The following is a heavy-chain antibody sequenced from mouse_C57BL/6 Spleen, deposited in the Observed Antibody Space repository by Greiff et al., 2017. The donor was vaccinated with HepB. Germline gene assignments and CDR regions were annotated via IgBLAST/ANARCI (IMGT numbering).Heavy chain of an antibody. D-gene: IGHD2-4*01. J-gene: IGHJ3*01. CDR1: GYTFTSYW. V-gene: IGHV1-69*01. CDR2: IDPSDSYT. CDR3: AMVEITAWFAY. Sequence: QVQLQQPGAELVMPGASVKLSCKASGYTFTSYWMHWVKQRPGQGLEWIGEIDPSDSYTNYNQKFKGKSTLTVDKSSSTAYMQLSSLTSEDSAVYYCAMVEITAWFAYWGQGTLVTVSA.